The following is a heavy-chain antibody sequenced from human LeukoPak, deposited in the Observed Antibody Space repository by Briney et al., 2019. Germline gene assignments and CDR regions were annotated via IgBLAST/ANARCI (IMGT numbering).Heavy chain of an antibody. Sequence: NSSETLSLTCTVSGGSISSYYWSWIRQPAGKGLEWIGRIYTSGSTNYNPSLKSRVTISVDNSKNQFSLKLSSVTAADTAVYYCARESSSSWRRNFDYWGQGTLVTVSS. V-gene: IGHV4-4*07. CDR3: ARESSSSWRRNFDY. J-gene: IGHJ4*02. D-gene: IGHD6-13*01. CDR1: GGSISSYY. CDR2: IYTSGST.